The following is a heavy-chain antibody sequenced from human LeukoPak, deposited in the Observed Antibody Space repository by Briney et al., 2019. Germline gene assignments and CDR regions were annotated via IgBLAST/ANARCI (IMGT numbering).Heavy chain of an antibody. CDR3: ARRREQWLVRSRPYYYMDV. CDR1: GGSIHSY. D-gene: IGHD6-19*01. J-gene: IGHJ6*03. CDR2: ISGSGTI. V-gene: IGHV4-4*07. Sequence: SETLSLTCTVSGGSIHSYWSWIRQPAGKGLEWIGRISGSGTITYNPALQSRLTISIDTSKNQFSLKLSSVTAADTAVYYCARRREQWLVRSRPYYYMDVWGKGTTVTISS.